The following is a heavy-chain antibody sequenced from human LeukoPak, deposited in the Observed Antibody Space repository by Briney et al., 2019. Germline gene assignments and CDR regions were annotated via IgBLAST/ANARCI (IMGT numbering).Heavy chain of an antibody. CDR2: IKSDGSDT. CDR1: GFTFSTYW. CDR3: AKSYSGYDLISFSVDY. D-gene: IGHD5-12*01. J-gene: IGHJ4*02. Sequence: GGSLRLSCAASGFTFSTYWMHWVRQAPGEGLVWVSRIKSDGSDTSYADSVKGRFTISRDNSKNTLYLQMNSLRAEDTAVYYCAKSYSGYDLISFSVDYWGQGTLVTVSS. V-gene: IGHV3-74*01.